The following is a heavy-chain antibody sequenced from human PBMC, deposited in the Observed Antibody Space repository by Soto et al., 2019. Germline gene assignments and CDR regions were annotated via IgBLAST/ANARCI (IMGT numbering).Heavy chain of an antibody. Sequence: QVQLQESGPGLVKPSQTLSLTCTVSGGSISSGGYYWSWIRQHPGKGLEWIGYIYYSGSTYYNPSLKIRVPISVDTSKNQFSLKLSSVTAADTAVYYCARSHYDFWSGYYIGVGYFDYWGQGTLVTVSS. CDR2: IYYSGST. D-gene: IGHD3-3*01. CDR1: GGSISSGGYY. V-gene: IGHV4-31*03. CDR3: ARSHYDFWSGYYIGVGYFDY. J-gene: IGHJ4*02.